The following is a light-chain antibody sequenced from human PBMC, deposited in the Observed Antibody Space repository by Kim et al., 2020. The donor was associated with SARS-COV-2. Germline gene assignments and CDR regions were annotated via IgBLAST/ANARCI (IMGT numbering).Light chain of an antibody. CDR2: AAS. CDR1: QSISSY. V-gene: IGKV1-39*01. J-gene: IGKJ1*01. Sequence: ASVGDRVTITCPASQSISSYLNWYQQKPGKAPKLLIYAASSLQSGVSSRCSGSGSGTDFTLTISSLHPEDFSTYYCQQSYSTLWTFGEGTKVDIK. CDR3: QQSYSTLWT.